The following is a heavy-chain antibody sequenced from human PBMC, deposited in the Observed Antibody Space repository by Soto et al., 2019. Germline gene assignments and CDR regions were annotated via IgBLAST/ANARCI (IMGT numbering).Heavy chain of an antibody. V-gene: IGHV3-30*03. J-gene: IGHJ1*01. CDR1: RVPWPNYG. CDR3: TRGYSSSWSPGPSFQY. D-gene: IGHD6-13*01. Sequence: LILSETASRVPWPNYGMQCVRQAPCKGLKRVSVVLYEGSNKYYADSVRLRFTISRDISKNPLYLQMKSLRAQDTSVYYCTRGYSSSWSPGPSFQYWGQGTLVTVGS. CDR2: VLYEGSNK.